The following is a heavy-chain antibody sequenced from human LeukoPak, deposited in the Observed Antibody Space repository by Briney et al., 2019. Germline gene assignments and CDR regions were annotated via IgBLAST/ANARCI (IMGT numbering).Heavy chain of an antibody. J-gene: IGHJ3*02. CDR1: GYTFTSYG. Sequence: ASVTVSCKASGYTFTSYGISWVRQAPGQGLEWMGWISAYNGNTNYAQKLQGRVTMTTDTSTSTAYMELRSLRSDDTAVYYCARVLEVRGVLDAFDIWGQGTMVTVSS. CDR2: ISAYNGNT. V-gene: IGHV1-18*01. D-gene: IGHD3-10*01. CDR3: ARVLEVRGVLDAFDI.